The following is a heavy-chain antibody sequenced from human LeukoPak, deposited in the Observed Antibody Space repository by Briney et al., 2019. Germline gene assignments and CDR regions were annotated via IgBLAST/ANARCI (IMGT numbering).Heavy chain of an antibody. J-gene: IGHJ4*02. D-gene: IGHD6-13*01. CDR2: ISGSGGST. CDR1: GFTFSSHA. Sequence: GGSLRLSCAASGFTFSSHAMSWVRQAPGKGLEWVSGISGSGGSTYYVDSVKGRFTISRDNSKNTLYLQMNSLRAEDTAVYYCAKKNAYSSSWSDYWGQGTLVTVSS. V-gene: IGHV3-23*01. CDR3: AKKNAYSSSWSDY.